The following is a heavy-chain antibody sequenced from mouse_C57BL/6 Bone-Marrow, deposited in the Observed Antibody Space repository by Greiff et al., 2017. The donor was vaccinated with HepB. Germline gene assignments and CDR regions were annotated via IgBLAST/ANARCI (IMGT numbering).Heavy chain of an antibody. CDR3: ASRAFDY. Sequence: VKLQQPGAELVMPGASVKLSCKAPGYTFTSYWMHWVKQRPGQGLEWIGEIDPSDSYTNYNQKFKGKSTLTVDKSSSTAYMQLSSLTSEDAAVYYCASRAFDYWGQGTTLTVSS. CDR2: IDPSDSYT. D-gene: IGHD3-1*01. J-gene: IGHJ2*01. V-gene: IGHV1-69*01. CDR1: GYTFTSYW.